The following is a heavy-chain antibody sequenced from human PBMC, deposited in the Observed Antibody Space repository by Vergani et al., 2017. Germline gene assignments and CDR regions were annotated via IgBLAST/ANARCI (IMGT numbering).Heavy chain of an antibody. V-gene: IGHV1-8*03. CDR2: MNPNSGNK. CDR3: ARGGMVLLFGELLSRYYYYGMDV. CDR1: GYTFTSYD. D-gene: IGHD3-10*01. Sequence: QVQLVQSGAEVKKPGASVKVSCKASGYTFTSYDINWVRQATGQGLEWMGWMNPNSGNKGYAQKFQGRVTITRNTSISTAYMELSSLRSEDTAVHYCARGGMVLLFGELLSRYYYYGMDVWGQGTTVTVSS. J-gene: IGHJ6*02.